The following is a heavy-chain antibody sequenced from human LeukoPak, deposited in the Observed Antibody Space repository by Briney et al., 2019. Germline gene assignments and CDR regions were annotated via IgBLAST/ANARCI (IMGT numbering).Heavy chain of an antibody. CDR2: VSHDGNIK. V-gene: IGHV3-30-3*01. Sequence: PGRSLRLSCAASGFIFSTFAMHWVRQASGKGLEWVAVVSHDGNIKYYADSVKGRFTISRDNSKNTLYLQMNSLRAEDTAVYYCARTFLGATYHTHFDYWGQGTLVTVSS. J-gene: IGHJ4*02. CDR1: GFIFSTFA. D-gene: IGHD1-26*01. CDR3: ARTFLGATYHTHFDY.